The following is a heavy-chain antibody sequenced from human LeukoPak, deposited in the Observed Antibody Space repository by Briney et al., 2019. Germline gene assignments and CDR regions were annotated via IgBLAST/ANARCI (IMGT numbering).Heavy chain of an antibody. V-gene: IGHV1-2*02. CDR2: INPNSGGT. Sequence: ASVKVSCKASGYTFTGYYMHWVRQAPGQGLEWTGWINPNSGGTNYAQKFQGRVTMTRDTSISTAYMELSRLRSDDTAVYYCALIAVAGPRIDYWGQGTLVTVSS. CDR1: GYTFTGYY. J-gene: IGHJ4*02. D-gene: IGHD6-19*01. CDR3: ALIAVAGPRIDY.